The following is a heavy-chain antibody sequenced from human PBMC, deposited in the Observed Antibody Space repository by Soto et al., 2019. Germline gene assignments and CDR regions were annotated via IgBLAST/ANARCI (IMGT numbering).Heavy chain of an antibody. D-gene: IGHD4-17*01. V-gene: IGHV4-59*08. J-gene: IGHJ4*02. CDR3: ARNYGGNVDY. CDR1: GGSISSYY. Sequence: QVQLQESGPGLVRPSETLSLTCTVSGGSISSYYWSWIRQPPGKGLEWIGYIYYSGSANYNPSPKTRATTSVDTSKNQFSLKLSSAAAADTAVYCCARNYGGNVDYWGQGTLVTVSS. CDR2: IYYSGSA.